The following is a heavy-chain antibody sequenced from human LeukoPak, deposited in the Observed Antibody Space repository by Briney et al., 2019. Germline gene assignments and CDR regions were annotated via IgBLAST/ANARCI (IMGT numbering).Heavy chain of an antibody. CDR1: GFTFSSYS. CDR2: ISSSSSYI. CDR3: ARDAGYSSGWYDAEGY. D-gene: IGHD6-19*01. J-gene: IGHJ4*02. Sequence: GRSLRLSCAASGFTFSSYSMNWVRQAPGKGLEWVSSISSSSSYIYYADSVKGRFTISRDNAKNSLYLQMNSLRAEDTAVYYCARDAGYSSGWYDAEGYWGQGTLVTVSS. V-gene: IGHV3-21*01.